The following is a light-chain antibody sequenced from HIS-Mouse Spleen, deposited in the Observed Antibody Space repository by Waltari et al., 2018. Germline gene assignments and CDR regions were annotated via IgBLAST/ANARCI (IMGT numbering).Light chain of an antibody. CDR2: DAS. V-gene: IGKV1-13*02. Sequence: AIQLTQSPSSLSASVGDRVTITCRASQGISSALAWYQQKRGKAPKLLIYDASSLESGVPSRFSGSGSGTDFTLTISSLQPEDFATYYCQQFNSYPYSTFGGGTKVEIK. CDR1: QGISSA. CDR3: QQFNSYPYST. J-gene: IGKJ4*01.